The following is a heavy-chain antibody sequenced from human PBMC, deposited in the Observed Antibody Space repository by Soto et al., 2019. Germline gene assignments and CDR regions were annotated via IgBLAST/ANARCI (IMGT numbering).Heavy chain of an antibody. J-gene: IGHJ4*02. CDR3: AKSPIAAAGPLVKYYFDY. CDR1: GFTFSSYA. D-gene: IGHD6-13*01. V-gene: IGHV3-23*01. Sequence: GGSLRLSCAASGFTFSSYAMSWVRQAPGKGLEWVSAISGSGGTTYYADSVKGRFTISRDNSKNTLYLQMNSLRAEDTAVYYCAKSPIAAAGPLVKYYFDYWGQGTLATVSS. CDR2: ISGSGGTT.